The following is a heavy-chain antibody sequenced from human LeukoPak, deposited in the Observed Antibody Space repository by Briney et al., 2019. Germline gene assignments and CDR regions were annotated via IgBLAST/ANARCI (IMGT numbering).Heavy chain of an antibody. CDR1: GYTFTTYN. V-gene: IGHV1-46*01. CDR2: INPSGGST. CDR3: ARDFGDYLHFDY. J-gene: IGHJ4*02. Sequence: ASVTVSCTASGYTFTTYNIHWVRQAPGQGLEWMGIINPSGGSTSYAQKFLGRVTLTRDMSTRTVYMELSSLRSEDAAVYYCARDFGDYLHFDYWGQGTLVTVSS. D-gene: IGHD4-17*01.